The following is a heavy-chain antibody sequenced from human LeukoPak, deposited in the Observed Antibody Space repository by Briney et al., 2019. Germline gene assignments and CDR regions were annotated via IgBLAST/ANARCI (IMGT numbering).Heavy chain of an antibody. CDR3: ARIGIRYFDWLYFDY. V-gene: IGHV4-39*01. CDR2: IYYSGST. Sequence: SETLSLTCTVSGGSISSSSYYWGWIRQPPGKGLEWIGSIYYSGSTYYNPSLKSRVTISVDTSKNQFSLKLSSVTAADTAVYYCARIGIRYFDWLYFDYWGQGTLVTVSS. J-gene: IGHJ4*02. CDR1: GGSISSSSYY. D-gene: IGHD3-9*01.